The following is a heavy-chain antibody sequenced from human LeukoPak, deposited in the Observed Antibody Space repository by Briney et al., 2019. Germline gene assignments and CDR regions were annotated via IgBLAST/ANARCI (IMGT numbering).Heavy chain of an antibody. D-gene: IGHD3-16*02. CDR2: INPNSGGT. Sequence: ASVKVSCKASGYTFTGYYMHWVRQAPGQGLEWMGWINPNSGGTNYAQKFRGRVTMTRDTSISTAYMELSRLRSDDTAVYYCARSPPPDYVWGSYRSDLGYWGQGTLVTVSS. CDR3: ARSPPPDYVWGSYRSDLGY. J-gene: IGHJ4*02. V-gene: IGHV1-2*02. CDR1: GYTFTGYY.